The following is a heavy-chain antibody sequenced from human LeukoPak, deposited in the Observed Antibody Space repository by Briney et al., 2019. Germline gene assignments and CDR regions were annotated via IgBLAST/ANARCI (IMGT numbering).Heavy chain of an antibody. CDR3: ATRPGYCSGGSCYYFDY. Sequence: ASVKVSCKVSGYTLTELSMHWVRQAPGKGLEWMGGFDPEDGETIYAQKFQGRVTMTEDTSTDTAYMELSSLRSEDTAVYYCATRPGYCSGGSCYYFDYWGQGTLVTVSS. CDR1: GYTLTELS. D-gene: IGHD2-15*01. CDR2: FDPEDGET. J-gene: IGHJ4*02. V-gene: IGHV1-24*01.